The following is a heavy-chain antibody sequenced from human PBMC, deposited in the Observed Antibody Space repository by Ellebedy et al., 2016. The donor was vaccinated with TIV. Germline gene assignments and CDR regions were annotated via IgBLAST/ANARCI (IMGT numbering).Heavy chain of an antibody. CDR3: ARDGYAFDI. J-gene: IGHJ3*02. V-gene: IGHV4-59*01. CDR1: GGSISSYY. CDR2: IYYSGST. Sequence: MPSETLSLTCTVSGGSISSYYWSWIRQPPGKGLEWIGYIYYSGSTNYNPSLKSRVTISVDTSKNQFSLKLSSVTAADTAVYYCARDGYAFDIWGQGTMVTVSS.